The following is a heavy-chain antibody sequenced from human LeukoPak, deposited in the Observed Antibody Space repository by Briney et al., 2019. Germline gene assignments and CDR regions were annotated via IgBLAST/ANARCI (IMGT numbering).Heavy chain of an antibody. CDR2: ISGSGGST. D-gene: IGHD3-22*01. V-gene: IGHV3-23*01. Sequence: GGSLRLSCAASGFTFSSYAMSWVRQAPGKGLEWVSSISGSGGSTYYADSVKGRFTISRDNSKNTLYLQMNSLRAEDTAVYYCARGNPYYDSSAPNWFDPWGQGTLVTVSS. CDR3: ARGNPYYDSSAPNWFDP. CDR1: GFTFSSYA. J-gene: IGHJ5*02.